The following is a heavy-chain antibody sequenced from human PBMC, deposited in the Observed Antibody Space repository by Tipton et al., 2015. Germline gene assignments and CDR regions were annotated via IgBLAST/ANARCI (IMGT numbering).Heavy chain of an antibody. Sequence: QLVQSGAEVKKPGASVKVSCKASGYTFTNYDINWVRQAPGQGLEWMAWMNPDNGRTGYAQKFQGRGTVTRNTSITTAYMELSSLKSEDPAVYYCTRSLTHYDVLTGYYSFPGLDVWGRGSSVIVS. V-gene: IGHV1-8*01. CDR1: GYTFTNYD. J-gene: IGHJ6*02. CDR3: TRSLTHYDVLTGYYSFPGLDV. D-gene: IGHD3-9*01. CDR2: MNPDNGRT.